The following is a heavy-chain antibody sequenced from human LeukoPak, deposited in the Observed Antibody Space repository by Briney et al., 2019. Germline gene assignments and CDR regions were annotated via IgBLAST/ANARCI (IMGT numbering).Heavy chain of an antibody. CDR2: ISTGSSTT. J-gene: IGHJ4*02. Sequence: GGSLRLSCAASEFAFSTYNMSWVRQAPGKGLEWVSYISTGSSTTYYADSVKGRFTISRDNVENSLYLQMNSLRDEDTAVYYCARVAAGYSVNYFDYWGQGTLVTVSS. D-gene: IGHD4-23*01. CDR3: ARVAAGYSVNYFDY. V-gene: IGHV3-48*02. CDR1: EFAFSTYN.